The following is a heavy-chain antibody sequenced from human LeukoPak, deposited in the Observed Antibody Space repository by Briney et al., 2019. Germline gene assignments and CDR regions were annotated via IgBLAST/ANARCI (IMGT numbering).Heavy chain of an antibody. J-gene: IGHJ5*02. CDR1: GYTFTTYD. CDR3: ARGRGSGHKENWFDP. D-gene: IGHD6-19*01. Sequence: ASVKVSFKASGYTFTTYDINWVRQATGQGLEWMGWMNPNSGNTGYTKKFQDRLTMTRNTSISTAYMELSSLRSEDTAVYYCARGRGSGHKENWFDPCGQGTLVTVSS. V-gene: IGHV1-8*01. CDR2: MNPNSGNT.